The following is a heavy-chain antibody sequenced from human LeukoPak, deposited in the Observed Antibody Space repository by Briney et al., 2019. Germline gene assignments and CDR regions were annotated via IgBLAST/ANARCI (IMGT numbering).Heavy chain of an antibody. Sequence: GGSLRLSCAVSGFTFSESWMSWVRQAPGKGPEWLANIKEDGGQTYYVDSVKGRFTISRDNGENSLYLQMNYLRGDDTAVYYCAKTGERDYWGQGTLVTVSS. V-gene: IGHV3-7*01. CDR1: GFTFSESW. CDR2: IKEDGGQT. J-gene: IGHJ4*02. D-gene: IGHD7-27*01. CDR3: AKTGERDY.